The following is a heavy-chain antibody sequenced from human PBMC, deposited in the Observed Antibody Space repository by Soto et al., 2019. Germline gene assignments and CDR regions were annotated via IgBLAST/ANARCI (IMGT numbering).Heavy chain of an antibody. CDR3: ARDSVDTAMGNWFDP. D-gene: IGHD5-18*01. CDR2: ISSSSSYI. V-gene: IGHV3-21*01. J-gene: IGHJ5*02. Sequence: GGSLRLSCAASGFTFSSYSMNWVRQAPGKGLEWVSSISSSSSYIYYADSVKGRFTISGDNAKNSLYLQMNSLRAEDTAVYYCARDSVDTAMGNWFDPWGQGTLVTVSS. CDR1: GFTFSSYS.